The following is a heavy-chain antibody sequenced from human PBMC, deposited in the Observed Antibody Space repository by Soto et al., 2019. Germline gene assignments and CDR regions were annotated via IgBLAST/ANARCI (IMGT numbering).Heavy chain of an antibody. V-gene: IGHV4-61*01. CDR2: IYYSGST. D-gene: IGHD3-10*01. CDR1: GGSVSSGSYY. J-gene: IGHJ4*02. Sequence: QVQLQESGPGLVKPSETLSLTCTVSGGSVSSGSYYWSWIRQPPGKGLEWIGYIYYSGSTNYNPSLKSRVTIAVDTSKNQFSLKLSSVTAADTAGYYCARMSGSGFDYWGQGTLVTVSS. CDR3: ARMSGSGFDY.